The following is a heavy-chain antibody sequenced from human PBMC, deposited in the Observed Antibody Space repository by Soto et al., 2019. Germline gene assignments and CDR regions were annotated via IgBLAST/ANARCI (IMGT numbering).Heavy chain of an antibody. J-gene: IGHJ3*01. CDR3: ARLRRDWGDAFDL. V-gene: IGHV1-69*01. D-gene: IGHD3-16*01. Sequence: QVQLVQSGADVKKPGSSVKVSCKTSGGPFGSSAISWVRQAPAPGLEWMGEIIPVFDKANYAQNFQGRLTITADEPTGTVLMQMSSLRSEDTAVYFCARLRRDWGDAFDLWRRGTFVTGSS. CDR2: IIPVFDKA. CDR1: GGPFGSSA.